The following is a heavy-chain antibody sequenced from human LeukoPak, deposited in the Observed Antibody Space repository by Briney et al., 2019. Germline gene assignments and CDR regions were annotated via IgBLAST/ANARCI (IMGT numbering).Heavy chain of an antibody. D-gene: IGHD1-26*01. J-gene: IGHJ4*02. CDR1: GFTLSRYW. CDR3: SRRRPSGDLDY. CDR2: IISDGSSA. Sequence: GGSLRLSCAACGFTLSRYWMQWVRHTRGKGGVWFSRIISDGSSADYADSVQGRFTISRDNARDTLYLQMNSLRAEDTAVYYCSRRRPSGDLDYWGQGTLVTVSS. V-gene: IGHV3-74*01.